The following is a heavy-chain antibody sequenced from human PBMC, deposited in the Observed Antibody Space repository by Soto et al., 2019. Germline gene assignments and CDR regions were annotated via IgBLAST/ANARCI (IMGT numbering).Heavy chain of an antibody. D-gene: IGHD3-22*01. CDR1: GGTFSSYA. J-gene: IGHJ4*02. CDR2: IIPIFGTA. Sequence: QVQLVQSGAEVKKPGSSVKVYCKASGGTFSSYAISWVLQAPGQGLEWMGGIIPIFGTANYAQKFQGRVKITADESTSKAYMELSRLRSEDTAVYYCARQSLDYDSSEYYWGQGTLVTVSS. V-gene: IGHV1-69*01. CDR3: ARQSLDYDSSEYY.